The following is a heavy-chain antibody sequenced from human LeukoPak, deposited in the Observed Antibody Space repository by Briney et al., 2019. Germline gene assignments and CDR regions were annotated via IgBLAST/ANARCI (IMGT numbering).Heavy chain of an antibody. Sequence: GGSLRLSCAASGFTFSSYGMHWVRQAPGKGLEWVAVIWYDGSNKYYADSAKGRFTISRDNSKNTLYLQMNSLRAEDTAVYYCASRDDYGDSNFDYWGQGTLVIVSS. D-gene: IGHD4-17*01. CDR1: GFTFSSYG. CDR2: IWYDGSNK. CDR3: ASRDDYGDSNFDY. V-gene: IGHV3-33*01. J-gene: IGHJ4*02.